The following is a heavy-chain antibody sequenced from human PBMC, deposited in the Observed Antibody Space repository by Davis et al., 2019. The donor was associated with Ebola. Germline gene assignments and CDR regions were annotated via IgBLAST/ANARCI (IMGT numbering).Heavy chain of an antibody. CDR1: GFTFSSYG. CDR3: ARVDERGDFDY. J-gene: IGHJ4*02. Sequence: GGSLRLSCAASGFTFSSYGMHWVRQAPGKGLEWVAVISYDGSNKYYADSVKGRFTISRDNSTNTLYLQMNSLRAEDTAVYYCARVDERGDFDYWGQGTLVTVSS. V-gene: IGHV3-30*03. D-gene: IGHD1-1*01. CDR2: ISYDGSNK.